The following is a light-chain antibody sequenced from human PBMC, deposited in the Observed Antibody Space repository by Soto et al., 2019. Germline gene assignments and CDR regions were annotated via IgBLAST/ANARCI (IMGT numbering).Light chain of an antibody. CDR3: HQYDSSPLT. CDR1: QSVSSSY. V-gene: IGKV3-20*01. J-gene: IGKJ4*01. Sequence: EIVLTQSPGTLSLSRGERATLSCRASQSVSSSYLAWYQQKPGQAPRLLIYGASSRATGIPDRFSGSGSGTDFTLTISRLEPEVFAVYYCHQYDSSPLTFGGGTKVEIK. CDR2: GAS.